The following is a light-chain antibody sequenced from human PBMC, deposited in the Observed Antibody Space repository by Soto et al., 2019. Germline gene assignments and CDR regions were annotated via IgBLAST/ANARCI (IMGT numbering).Light chain of an antibody. CDR3: QQFNSYSWT. CDR1: QSISSW. Sequence: DIQMTQSPSTLSASVGDRVTITCRASQSISSWLTWYQQKPGKAPKLLIYQASSLESGVPSRFSGGGSGTDFTLTISSLQPDDFATYYCQQFNSYSWTFGQGIKVEL. CDR2: QAS. J-gene: IGKJ1*01. V-gene: IGKV1-5*03.